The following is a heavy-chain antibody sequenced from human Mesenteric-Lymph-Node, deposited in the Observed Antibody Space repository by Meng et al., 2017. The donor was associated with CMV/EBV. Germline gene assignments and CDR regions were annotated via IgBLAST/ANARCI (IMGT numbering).Heavy chain of an antibody. D-gene: IGHD3-10*01. Sequence: ASVKVSCKASGYTFTGYYMHWVRQAPGQGLEWMGWINPNSGGTNYAQKFQGRVTMTRDTSISTAYMELSRLRSDDTAVYYCARDSAGVYYYDPWGQGTLVTVSS. CDR1: GYTFTGYY. J-gene: IGHJ5*02. CDR3: ARDSAGVYYYDP. V-gene: IGHV1-2*02. CDR2: INPNSGGT.